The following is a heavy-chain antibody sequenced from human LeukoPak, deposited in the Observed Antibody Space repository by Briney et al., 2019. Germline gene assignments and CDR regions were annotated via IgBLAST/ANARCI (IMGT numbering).Heavy chain of an antibody. V-gene: IGHV3-30-3*01. CDR1: GFTFSSYA. CDR3: ARERTTPDY. CDR2: ISYDGSNK. D-gene: IGHD1-14*01. Sequence: PGGSLRLSCAASGFTFSSYAMHWVRQAPGKGLEWVAVISYDGSNKYYADSVKGQFTISRDNSKDTLYLQMNSLRAEDTAVYYCARERTTPDYWGQGTLVTVSS. J-gene: IGHJ4*02.